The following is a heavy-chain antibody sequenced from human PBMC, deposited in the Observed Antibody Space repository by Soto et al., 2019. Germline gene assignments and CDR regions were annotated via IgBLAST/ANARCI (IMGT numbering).Heavy chain of an antibody. CDR2: ISSSSSTI. CDR3: SKDGAQLLWFGELASWFDP. Sequence: GGSLRLSCAASGFTFSSYSMNWVRQAPGKGLEWASYISSSSSTIYYADTVKGRFTISRDNAKNTLNLQMKSLRAEDTAVYYCSKDGAQLLWFGELASWFDPWGQGTLVTVSS. J-gene: IGHJ5*02. CDR1: GFTFSSYS. D-gene: IGHD3-10*01. V-gene: IGHV3-48*01.